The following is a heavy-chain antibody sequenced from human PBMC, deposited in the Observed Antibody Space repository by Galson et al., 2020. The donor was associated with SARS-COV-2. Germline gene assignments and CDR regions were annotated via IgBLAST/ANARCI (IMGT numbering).Heavy chain of an antibody. CDR1: GGSFSGYS. CDR2: IDHSGST. J-gene: IGHJ6*03. V-gene: IGHV4-34*01. D-gene: IGHD2-8*01. Sequence: SQASETLSLTCAVYGGSFSGYSWSWVRQPPGKGLEWIGEIDHSGSTNYNPSLKTRVFISVDTSKNQFSLKLSSVTAADTAVYYCARGGSRPIMVFDYYYFYMDVWGKGTTVTVSS. CDR3: ARGGSRPIMVFDYYYFYMDV.